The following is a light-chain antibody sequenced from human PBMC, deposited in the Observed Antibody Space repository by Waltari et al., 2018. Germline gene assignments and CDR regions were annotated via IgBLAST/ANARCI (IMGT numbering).Light chain of an antibody. Sequence: QLVLTQSPSASASLGASVKLTCPLSSGHSSNVIAWLQQQPKKGPRYLMKVNSDGSHNKGDEIPARFSGSSSGAERYLTISSLQSEDEADYYCQTGGHGTWVFGGGTKLTVL. J-gene: IGLJ3*02. CDR3: QTGGHGTWV. CDR1: SGHSSNV. V-gene: IGLV4-69*01. CDR2: VNSDGSH.